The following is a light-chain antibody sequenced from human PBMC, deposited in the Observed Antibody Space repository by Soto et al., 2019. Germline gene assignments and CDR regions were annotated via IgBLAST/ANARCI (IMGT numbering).Light chain of an antibody. CDR2: DAS. CDR3: QQYNSYSTYP. Sequence: DIQMTQSPSTLSASVGDRVTITCRASQSISTWLAWHQQRPGKPPKLLIFDASTLESGVPSRFSGSGSGTEFTLTISSLQPDDFATYYCQQYNSYSTYPFGQGTKLEIK. CDR1: QSISTW. V-gene: IGKV1-5*01. J-gene: IGKJ2*01.